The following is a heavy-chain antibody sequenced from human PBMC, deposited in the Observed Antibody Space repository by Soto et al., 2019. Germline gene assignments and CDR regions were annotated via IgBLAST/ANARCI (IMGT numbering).Heavy chain of an antibody. Sequence: PSETLSLICTVSGGSISTYYWSWIRQPAGKGLEWIGHIYTSGSTNYNPSLKSRVTMSVDTSNQFSLKLSSVTAADTAVYYCARGPGYCSGGTCTRVYGMDVWGQGTTVTVSS. CDR3: ARGPGYCSGGTCTRVYGMDV. CDR1: GGSISTYY. V-gene: IGHV4-4*07. CDR2: IYTSGST. J-gene: IGHJ6*02. D-gene: IGHD2-15*01.